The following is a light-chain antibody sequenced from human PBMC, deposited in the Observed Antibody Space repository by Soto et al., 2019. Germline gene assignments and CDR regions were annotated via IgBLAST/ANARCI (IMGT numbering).Light chain of an antibody. Sequence: EIVLTQSPGTLSLSPGERATLSCRASQSLSSNLAWYQQKPGQAPRLLIYGASTRATGIPARFSGSGSGTEFTLTISSLQSEDFAVYYCQQYNNWWTFGQGTKV. V-gene: IGKV3-15*01. CDR3: QQYNNWWT. CDR2: GAS. CDR1: QSLSSN. J-gene: IGKJ1*01.